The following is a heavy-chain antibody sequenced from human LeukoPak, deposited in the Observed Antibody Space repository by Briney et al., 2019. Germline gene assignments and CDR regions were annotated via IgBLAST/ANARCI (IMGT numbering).Heavy chain of an antibody. CDR2: ISSSSSYI. V-gene: IGHV3-21*01. J-gene: IGHJ6*02. Sequence: PGGSLRLSCAASGFTFSSYSMNWVRQAPGKGLEWVSSISSSSSYIYYADSVKGRFTISRDNAKNSLYLQMNSLRAEDTAVYYCARDKVTVVRGVITSSYYYYGMDVWGQGTTVTVSS. D-gene: IGHD3-10*01. CDR1: GFTFSSYS. CDR3: ARDKVTVVRGVITSSYYYYGMDV.